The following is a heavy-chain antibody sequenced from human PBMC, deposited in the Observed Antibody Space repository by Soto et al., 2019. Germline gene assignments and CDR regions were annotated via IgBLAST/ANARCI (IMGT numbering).Heavy chain of an antibody. CDR2: IYHSGST. V-gene: IGHV4-4*02. J-gene: IGHJ6*02. D-gene: IGHD2-2*01. CDR3: ARDRGYCSSTSCYPPRDYYYYYGMDV. Sequence: QVQLQESGPGLVKPSGTLSLTCAVSGGSISSSNWWSWVRQPPGKGLEWIGEIYHSGSTNYNPSXXXXVTXXXDKSKNQFSLXXSXVXXADTAVYYCARDRGYCSSTSCYPPRDYYYYYGMDVWGQGTTVTVSS. CDR1: GGSISSSNW.